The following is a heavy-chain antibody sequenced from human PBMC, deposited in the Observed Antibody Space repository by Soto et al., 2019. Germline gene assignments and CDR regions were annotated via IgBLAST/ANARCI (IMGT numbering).Heavy chain of an antibody. CDR2: IIPIFGTA. Sequence: GASVKVSCKASGGTFSSYAISWVRQAPGQGLEWMGGIIPIFGTANYAQKFQGRVTITADESTSTAYMELSSLRSEDTAVYYCARYCISTSCYRDAFDIWGQGTMVTVSS. V-gene: IGHV1-69*13. CDR1: GGTFSSYA. D-gene: IGHD2-2*02. J-gene: IGHJ3*02. CDR3: ARYCISTSCYRDAFDI.